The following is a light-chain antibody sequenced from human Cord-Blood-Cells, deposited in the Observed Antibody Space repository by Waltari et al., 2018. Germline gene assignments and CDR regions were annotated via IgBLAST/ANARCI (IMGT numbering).Light chain of an antibody. CDR2: RNN. J-gene: IGLJ3*02. CDR1: SSNIGSNS. V-gene: IGLV1-47*01. CDR3: AAWDDSLSGRV. Sequence: QSVLTQPPSASGTPGQRVTISCSGSSSNIGSNSVYWYQQRPGTAPKLLSYRNNQRPSGVPDRFSGSKSGTSASLAISGLRSEDEADYYCAAWDDSLSGRVFGGGTKLTVL.